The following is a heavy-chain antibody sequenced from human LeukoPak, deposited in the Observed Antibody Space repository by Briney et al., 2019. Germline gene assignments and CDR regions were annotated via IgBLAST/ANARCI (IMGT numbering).Heavy chain of an antibody. Sequence: GGSLRLSCAASGFTFDDYAMHWVRQAPGKGLEWVSGISWNSGSIGYADSVKGRFTISRDNAKNPLYLQMNSLRAEDTALYYCAKSYSGSYSSPPAYWGQGTLVTVSS. CDR2: ISWNSGSI. CDR1: GFTFDDYA. J-gene: IGHJ4*02. CDR3: AKSYSGSYSSPPAY. V-gene: IGHV3-9*01. D-gene: IGHD1-26*01.